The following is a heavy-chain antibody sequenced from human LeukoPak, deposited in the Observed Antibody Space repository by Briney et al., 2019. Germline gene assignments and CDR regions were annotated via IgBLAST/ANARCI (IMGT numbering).Heavy chain of an antibody. V-gene: IGHV4-30-2*01. CDR3: ARNKGYSSLD. D-gene: IGHD6-6*01. CDR1: GGSISSGGYY. J-gene: IGHJ4*02. CDR2: IYHSGST. Sequence: SETLSLTCTVSGGSISSGGYYWSWIRQPPGKGLEWIGYIYHSGSTYYNPSLKSRVTISVDRSKNQFSLKLSSVTAADTAVYYCARNKGYSSLDWGQGTLVTVSS.